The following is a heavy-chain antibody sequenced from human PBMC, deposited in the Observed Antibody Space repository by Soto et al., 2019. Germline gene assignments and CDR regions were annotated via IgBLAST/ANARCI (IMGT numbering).Heavy chain of an antibody. CDR3: ARDIVVPAAINFGYYGMDV. V-gene: IGHV1-69*06. D-gene: IGHD2-2*01. CDR2: IIPIFGTA. J-gene: IGHJ6*02. Sequence: ASVKVSCKASGGTFSSYAISWVRQAPGQGLEWMGGIIPIFGTAYYAQKFQGRAKITADKSTSTAYMELSRLRSEDTAVYYCARDIVVPAAINFGYYGMDVWGQGTTVTVSS. CDR1: GGTFSSYA.